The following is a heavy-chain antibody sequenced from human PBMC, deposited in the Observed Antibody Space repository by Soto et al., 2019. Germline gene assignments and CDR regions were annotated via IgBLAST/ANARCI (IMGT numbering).Heavy chain of an antibody. Sequence: EVRLVESGGGLVQPGGSLRLSCAASGFSVSSNYMTWVRQAPGKGLEWVSLVYNGGATHYAASVKGRFTISTHSSQSTLFLQMNSLRTEDTATYYCVRGRYGSEIHWGQGTKVTASS. J-gene: IGHJ4*02. CDR1: GFSVSSNY. CDR3: VRGRYGSEIH. D-gene: IGHD3-10*01. V-gene: IGHV3-53*04. CDR2: VYNGGAT.